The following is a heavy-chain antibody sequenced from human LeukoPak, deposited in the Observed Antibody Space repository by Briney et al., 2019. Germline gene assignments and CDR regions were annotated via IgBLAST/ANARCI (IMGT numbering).Heavy chain of an antibody. Sequence: SGPTLVKPTQTLTLTCTFSGFSIRSSGVGVGWVRQPPGKALEWLVFIYWDDDKRYSPSLKHRRTITKDTSKNQVVLTMTDLDPVDTATYYCVHGGSGANTWNAGHFDYWGQGALVTVSS. D-gene: IGHD1-1*01. V-gene: IGHV2-5*02. CDR3: VHGGSGANTWNAGHFDY. J-gene: IGHJ4*02. CDR1: GFSIRSSGVG. CDR2: IYWDDDK.